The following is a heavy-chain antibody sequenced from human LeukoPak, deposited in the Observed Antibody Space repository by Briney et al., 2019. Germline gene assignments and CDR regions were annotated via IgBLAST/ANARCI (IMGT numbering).Heavy chain of an antibody. J-gene: IGHJ4*02. V-gene: IGHV1-18*01. Sequence: ASVKVSCKASGYTFTSYGISWVRQAPGQGLEWMGWISAYNGNTNYAQKLQGRVTMTTDTSTSTAYMELRSLRSDDTAVYYCARGGLSTGSFYPFDYWGQGTLVTVSS. CDR2: ISAYNGNT. CDR1: GYTFTSYG. D-gene: IGHD4-17*01. CDR3: ARGGLSTGSFYPFDY.